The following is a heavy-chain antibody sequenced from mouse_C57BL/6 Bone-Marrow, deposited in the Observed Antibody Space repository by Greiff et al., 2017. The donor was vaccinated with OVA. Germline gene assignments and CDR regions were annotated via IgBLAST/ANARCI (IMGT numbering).Heavy chain of an antibody. J-gene: IGHJ4*01. D-gene: IGHD2-4*01. V-gene: IGHV1-15*01. CDR3: TRDYPYAMDY. Sequence: QVQLQQSGAELVRPGASVTLSCKASGYTFTDYEMHWVKQTPVHGLEWIGAIDPETGGTAYNQKFQGKAILTADKSSSTAYMELRSLTSEDSAVYYCTRDYPYAMDYWGQGTSVTVSS. CDR1: GYTFTDYE. CDR2: IDPETGGT.